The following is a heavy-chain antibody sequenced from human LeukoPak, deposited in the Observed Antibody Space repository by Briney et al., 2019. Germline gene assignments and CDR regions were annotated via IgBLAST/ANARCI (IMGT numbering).Heavy chain of an antibody. J-gene: IGHJ3*02. Sequence: GGSLRLSCAASGFTFSSHEMNWVRQAPGKGLEWVSYISSSGSTIYYTDSVKGRFTISRDNAKNSLYLQMNSLRAEDTAVYYCARSLDIVVVVAAQALGAFDIWGQGTMVTVSS. CDR2: ISSSGSTI. V-gene: IGHV3-48*03. CDR1: GFTFSSHE. D-gene: IGHD2-15*01. CDR3: ARSLDIVVVVAAQALGAFDI.